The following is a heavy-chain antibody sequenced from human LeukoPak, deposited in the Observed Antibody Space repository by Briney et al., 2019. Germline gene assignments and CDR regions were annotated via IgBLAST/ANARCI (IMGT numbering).Heavy chain of an antibody. CDR1: GYTFTDYW. V-gene: IGHV5-51*01. Sequence: GDSLKISCKTSGYTFTDYWIGWVRQMPGKGLEWMGIINPGDSDTRYSPSFQGQVTISADKSISTAYLQWSSLKASDTAMYYCARLDYGDFDYWGQGTLVTVSS. CDR2: INPGDSDT. J-gene: IGHJ4*02. D-gene: IGHD4-17*01. CDR3: ARLDYGDFDY.